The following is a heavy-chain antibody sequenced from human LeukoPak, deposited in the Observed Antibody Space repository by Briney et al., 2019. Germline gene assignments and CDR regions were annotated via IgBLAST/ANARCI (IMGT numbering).Heavy chain of an antibody. CDR1: GGSISSGSYY. Sequence: SETLSLTCTVSGGSISSGSYYWSWIRQPAGKGLEWIGRIYTSGSTNYNPSLKSRVTISVDTSKNQFSLKLSSVTAADTAVYYCARDREVPAAIGYYYYYMDVWGKGTTVTVSS. J-gene: IGHJ6*03. CDR3: ARDREVPAAIGYYYYYMDV. V-gene: IGHV4-61*02. D-gene: IGHD2-2*02. CDR2: IYTSGST.